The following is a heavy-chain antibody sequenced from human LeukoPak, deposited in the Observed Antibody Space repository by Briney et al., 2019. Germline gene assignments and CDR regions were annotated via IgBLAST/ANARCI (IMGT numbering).Heavy chain of an antibody. CDR1: GFTVSSNY. J-gene: IGHJ5*02. D-gene: IGHD6-19*01. CDR2: IYSGGST. Sequence: PGGSLRLSCAASGFTVSSNYMSWVRQAPGKGLEWVSVIYSGGSTYYADSVKGRFTISRDNSKNTLYLQMNSLRAEDTAVYYCARDLRAVAGTGGNWFDPWGQGTLVTVSS. CDR3: ARDLRAVAGTGGNWFDP. V-gene: IGHV3-53*01.